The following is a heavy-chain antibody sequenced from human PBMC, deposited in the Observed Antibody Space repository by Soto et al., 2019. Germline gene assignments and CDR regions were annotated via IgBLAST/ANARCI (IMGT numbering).Heavy chain of an antibody. V-gene: IGHV3-7*01. CDR3: PRGYTVFGEVTRYRYVY. Sequence: GGSLRLSCAASGLTISSYWMSWVRQAPGKGLGWVANIQQDGTAKYYADSVKGRFTISRDNAKNSLHLQMNSLRADDTAVYYCPRGYTVFGEVTRYRYVYWGQGIQVTVSS. CDR2: IQQDGTAK. D-gene: IGHD3-3*01. CDR1: GLTISSYW. J-gene: IGHJ4*02.